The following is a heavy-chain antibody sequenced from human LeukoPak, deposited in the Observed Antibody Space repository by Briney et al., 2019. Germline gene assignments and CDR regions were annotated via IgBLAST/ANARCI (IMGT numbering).Heavy chain of an antibody. D-gene: IGHD6-19*01. Sequence: GGSLRLSCAASGFAFSSQAMGWVRQAPGKGLEWVSVISDSGGTTYYADSVKGRFTISRDNSRNTLYLQMNSLRVEDTAVYYCAKDARRSSGWYFFDHWGQGTLVTVSS. V-gene: IGHV3-23*01. CDR3: AKDARRSSGWYFFDH. CDR1: GFAFSSQA. J-gene: IGHJ4*02. CDR2: ISDSGGTT.